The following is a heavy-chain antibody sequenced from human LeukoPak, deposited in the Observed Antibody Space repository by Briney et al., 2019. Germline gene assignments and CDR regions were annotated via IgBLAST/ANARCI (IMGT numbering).Heavy chain of an antibody. CDR1: GFTVSSYS. D-gene: IGHD3-3*01. Sequence: PPGGSLRLSCAASGFTVSSYSMNWVRQAPGKGLEWVSYISSSSSTIYYSDSVKVRFTISRDNAKNSLYLQMNSLRAEDTAVYYCARGPYFWSGYRNKYYFDYWGQGTLVTVSS. CDR3: ARGPYFWSGYRNKYYFDY. J-gene: IGHJ4*02. V-gene: IGHV3-48*01. CDR2: ISSSSSTI.